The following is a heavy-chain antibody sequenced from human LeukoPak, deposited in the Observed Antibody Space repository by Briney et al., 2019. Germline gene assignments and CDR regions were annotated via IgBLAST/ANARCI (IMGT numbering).Heavy chain of an antibody. CDR2: IGDSGGST. J-gene: IGHJ4*02. CDR1: GFTFSSYT. Sequence: GSLRLSCAASGFTFSSYTMSWVRRAPGKGLEWVSAIGDSGGSTYYADSVKGRFTISRDNSKNTLYLQMNSLRAEDTAVYYCASPYGDYVYWGQGTLVTVSS. CDR3: ASPYGDYVY. D-gene: IGHD4-17*01. V-gene: IGHV3-23*01.